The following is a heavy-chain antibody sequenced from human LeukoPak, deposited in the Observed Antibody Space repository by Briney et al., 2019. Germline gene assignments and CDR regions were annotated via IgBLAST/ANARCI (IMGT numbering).Heavy chain of an antibody. D-gene: IGHD6-13*01. Sequence: GASVKVSCKASGYTFTSYYTHWVRQAPGQGLEWMGIINPSGGSTSYAQKFQGRVTMTRDTSTSTVYMELSSLRSEDTAVYYCARESSAAGPINYYYYMDVWGKGTTVTVSS. CDR3: ARESSAAGPINYYYYMDV. V-gene: IGHV1-46*01. J-gene: IGHJ6*03. CDR1: GYTFTSYY. CDR2: INPSGGST.